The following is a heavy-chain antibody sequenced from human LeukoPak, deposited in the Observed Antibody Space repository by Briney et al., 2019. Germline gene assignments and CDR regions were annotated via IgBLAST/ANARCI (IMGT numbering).Heavy chain of an antibody. CDR1: GDTFTSYG. J-gene: IGHJ4*02. CDR3: ARDGFYGDYVQLNYYDY. Sequence: ASGKVSCKASGDTFTSYGISWVRQAPGQGLEWMGWISAYNGNTNYAQKLQGRVTMTTDTSTSTAYMELRSLRSDDTAVYYCARDGFYGDYVQLNYYDYWGRGTLVTVSS. CDR2: ISAYNGNT. V-gene: IGHV1-18*01. D-gene: IGHD4-17*01.